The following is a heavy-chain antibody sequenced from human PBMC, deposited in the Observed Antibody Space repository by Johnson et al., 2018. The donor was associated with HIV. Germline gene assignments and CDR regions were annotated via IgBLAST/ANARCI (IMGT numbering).Heavy chain of an antibody. CDR3: ARVGVGATGLGTGADAFDI. J-gene: IGHJ3*02. CDR1: GFNVISNY. V-gene: IGHV3-53*01. Sequence: MQLVESGGGLIQRGGSLRLSCAASGFNVISNYMSWVRQAPGKGLEWVSLIYTGGRTYYADSVKGRFTISRENSKNTLYLQMNSLRAGDTAVYYCARVGVGATGLGTGADAFDIWGQGTMVTVSS. CDR2: IYTGGRT. D-gene: IGHD1-26*01.